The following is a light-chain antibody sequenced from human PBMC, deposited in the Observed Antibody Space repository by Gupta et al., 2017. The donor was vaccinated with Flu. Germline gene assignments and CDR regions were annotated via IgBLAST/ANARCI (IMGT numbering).Light chain of an antibody. J-gene: IGKJ4*01. CDR2: AAS. CDR1: QTISRH. V-gene: IGKV1-39*01. CDR3: QQTYSTPG. Sequence: DLQMTQSPSSLSASVGDRVTITCRASQTISRHLKWYQQKPGEAPKLLIYAASNLQSGVPPRFSGSGSGTDFTLTISSLQPEDFATYYCQQTYSTPGFGGGTKVEIK.